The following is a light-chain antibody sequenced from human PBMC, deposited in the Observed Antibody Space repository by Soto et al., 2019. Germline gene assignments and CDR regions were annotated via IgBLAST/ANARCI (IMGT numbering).Light chain of an antibody. V-gene: IGKV3-20*01. J-gene: IGKJ5*01. Sequence: EIVLTQSPGTLSLSPGERATLSCRASESVSSVYLAWYQHKPGQAPRLLIFGASSRATAILDRFSGSGSGTDFTLTISRLEPEDFAVYYCQHYGGSFTFGQGTRLEIK. CDR2: GAS. CDR3: QHYGGSFT. CDR1: ESVSSVY.